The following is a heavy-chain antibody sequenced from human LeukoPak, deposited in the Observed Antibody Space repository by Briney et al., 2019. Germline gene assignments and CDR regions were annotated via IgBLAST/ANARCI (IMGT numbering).Heavy chain of an antibody. D-gene: IGHD6-6*01. J-gene: IGHJ4*02. Sequence: ETLSLTCTLSVGSISSYYWTWIPHPPGKGLGLEWLGYIYYSGGTNYNPSLKSRAPISIDTPKNQLSLKLSSVTPADTAVYYWARLWDSSSSLDYWGQGNLVTVSS. V-gene: IGHV4-59*08. CDR3: ARLWDSSSSLDY. CDR2: IYYSGGT. CDR1: VGSISSYY.